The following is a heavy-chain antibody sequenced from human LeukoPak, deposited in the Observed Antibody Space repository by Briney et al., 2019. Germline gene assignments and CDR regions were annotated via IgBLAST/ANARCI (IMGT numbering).Heavy chain of an antibody. CDR3: ATSSPDYDILTGPITYGMDV. CDR1: GYTLTELS. Sequence: ASVKVSCKVSGYTLTELSMHWVRQAPGKGLEWMGGFDPEDGETIYAQKFQGRVTMTRDTSTSTVYMELSSLRSEGTAVYYCATSSPDYDILTGPITYGMDVWGQGTTVIVSS. V-gene: IGHV1-24*01. CDR2: FDPEDGET. D-gene: IGHD3-9*01. J-gene: IGHJ6*02.